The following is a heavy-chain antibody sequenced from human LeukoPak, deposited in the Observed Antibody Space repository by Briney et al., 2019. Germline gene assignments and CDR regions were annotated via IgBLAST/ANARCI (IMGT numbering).Heavy chain of an antibody. CDR2: IYYSGST. CDR1: GRSIRSYY. D-gene: IGHD2-2*01. Sequence: SETLSLTCTVSGRSIRSYYWSWIRQPPGKGLEWIGYIYYSGSTNYNPSLKSRVTISVDTSKNQFSLKLTSVTAADTAVYYCATGRAQLPYFDYWGQGTLVTVSS. V-gene: IGHV4-59*01. CDR3: ATGRAQLPYFDY. J-gene: IGHJ4*02.